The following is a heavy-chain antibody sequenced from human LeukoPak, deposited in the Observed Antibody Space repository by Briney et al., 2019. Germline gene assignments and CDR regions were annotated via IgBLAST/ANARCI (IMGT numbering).Heavy chain of an antibody. Sequence: GGSLRLSCAASGFTFSSYSMNWVRQAPGKGLEWVSSISSSSSYIYYADSVKGRFTISRDNAKNSLYLQMNSLRAEDTAVYYCASKSDYYDSSGPDAFDIWGQGTMVTVSS. CDR1: GFTFSSYS. V-gene: IGHV3-21*01. CDR2: ISSSSSYI. CDR3: ASKSDYYDSSGPDAFDI. D-gene: IGHD3-22*01. J-gene: IGHJ3*02.